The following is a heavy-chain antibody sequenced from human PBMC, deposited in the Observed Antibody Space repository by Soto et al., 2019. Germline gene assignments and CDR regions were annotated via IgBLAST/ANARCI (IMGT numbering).Heavy chain of an antibody. V-gene: IGHV3-64*01. CDR1: GFTFSSYA. Sequence: GGSLRLSCAASGFTFSSYAMHWVRQAPGKGLEYVSAISSNGGSTYYANSVKGRFTISRDNSKNTLYLQMGSLRAEDMAVYYCARLWSGYTNMLDYWGQGTLVTVSS. D-gene: IGHD3-3*01. CDR3: ARLWSGYTNMLDY. J-gene: IGHJ4*02. CDR2: ISSNGGST.